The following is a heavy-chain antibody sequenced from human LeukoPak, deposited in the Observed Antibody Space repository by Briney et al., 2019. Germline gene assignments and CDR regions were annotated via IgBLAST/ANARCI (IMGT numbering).Heavy chain of an antibody. CDR1: GFTFSDYY. CDR2: ISSSGSTI. CDR3: ARSSAAADYYFDY. D-gene: IGHD6-13*01. Sequence: PGGSLRLSCAASGFTFSDYYMSWIRQAPGKGLEWVSYISSSGSTIYYADSVKGRFTISRDNAKNSLYLQMNSLRAEDTAVYYCARSSAAADYYFDYWGQGTLVTVSS. V-gene: IGHV3-11*04. J-gene: IGHJ4*02.